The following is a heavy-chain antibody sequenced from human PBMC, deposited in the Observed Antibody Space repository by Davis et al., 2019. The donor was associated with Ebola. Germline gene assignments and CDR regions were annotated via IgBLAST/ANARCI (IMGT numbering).Heavy chain of an antibody. V-gene: IGHV5-10-1*01. CDR3: ARRLDSSGYYQLGFDY. J-gene: IGHJ4*02. CDR1: EYSFTNYW. Sequence: PGGSLRLSCKGSEYSFTNYWISWVRQMPGKGLEWMGRIDPSDSYTNYSPSFQGHVTISADKSISTAYLQWGSLKASDTAVYYCARRLDSSGYYQLGFDYWGQGTLVTVSS. CDR2: IDPSDSYT. D-gene: IGHD3-22*01.